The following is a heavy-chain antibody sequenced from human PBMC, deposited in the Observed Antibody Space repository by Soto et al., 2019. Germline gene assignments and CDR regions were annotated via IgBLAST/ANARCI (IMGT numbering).Heavy chain of an antibody. CDR1: GFTFTNSW. Sequence: EVQLVESGGTLVQPGGSLRLSCAASGFTFTNSWMTWVRQAPGQGLQWVANINRDGGETFYVDSVKGRFTISRDNAKNSLSLQMNSLRVEDTAWYYCATDVGADWGQGTLVTVSS. D-gene: IGHD3-16*01. CDR2: INRDGGET. J-gene: IGHJ4*02. CDR3: ATDVGAD. V-gene: IGHV3-7*04.